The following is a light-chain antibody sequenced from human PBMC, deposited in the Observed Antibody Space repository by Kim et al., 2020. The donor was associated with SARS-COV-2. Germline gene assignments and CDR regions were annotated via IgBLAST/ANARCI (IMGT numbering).Light chain of an antibody. J-gene: IGKJ4*01. V-gene: IGKV3-15*01. CDR1: QSVSSN. CDR2: GAS. CDR3: QQYNNWPVT. Sequence: VSPGERATLSCRASQSVSSNLAWYQQKPGQAPRLLIYGASTRATGIPASFSGSGSGTEFTLTISSLQSEDFAVYYCQQYNNWPVTFGGGTKVDIK.